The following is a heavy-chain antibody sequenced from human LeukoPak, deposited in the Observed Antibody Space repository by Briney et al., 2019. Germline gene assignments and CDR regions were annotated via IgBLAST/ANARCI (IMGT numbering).Heavy chain of an antibody. V-gene: IGHV3-23*01. CDR2: ITYGGERT. CDR3: AEGGWSCRFGY. J-gene: IGHJ4*02. D-gene: IGHD3-16*01. CDR1: GFIFSDYA. Sequence: GGSLRLSCAASGFIFSDYAMSWIRQAPGKGLEWVSTITYGGERTYFADSVKGRFTVSRDNSKNTLYLQMDGLRAEDTATYYCAEGGWSCRFGYWGQGTLVTVSS.